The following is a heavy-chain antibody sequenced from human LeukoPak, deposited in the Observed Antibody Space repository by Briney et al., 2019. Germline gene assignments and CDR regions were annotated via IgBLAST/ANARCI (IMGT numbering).Heavy chain of an antibody. CDR2: IIPIFGTA. J-gene: IGHJ5*02. D-gene: IGHD3-9*01. CDR3: AREPRYYDILTGWFDP. V-gene: IGHV1-69*06. CDR1: GGTFSSYA. Sequence: SVKVSCKASGGTFSSYAICWVRQAPGQGLEWMGGIIPIFGTANYAQKFQGRVTITADKSTSTAYMELSSLRSEDTAVYYCAREPRYYDILTGWFDPWGQGTLVTVSS.